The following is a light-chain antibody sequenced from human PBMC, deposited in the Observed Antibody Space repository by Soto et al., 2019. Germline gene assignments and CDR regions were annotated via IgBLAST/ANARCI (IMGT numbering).Light chain of an antibody. CDR2: ANS. V-gene: IGLV1-40*01. Sequence: QSVLTQPPSVSGAPGQRVTISCTGSSSDIGSGYDVHWYQQLPGTAPKLLIYANSHRPSGVPDRFSGSKSVTSASLAITGLQAEDEADYYCQSCDSSLSAWVFGGGTKLTVL. J-gene: IGLJ3*02. CDR1: SSDIGSGYD. CDR3: QSCDSSLSAWV.